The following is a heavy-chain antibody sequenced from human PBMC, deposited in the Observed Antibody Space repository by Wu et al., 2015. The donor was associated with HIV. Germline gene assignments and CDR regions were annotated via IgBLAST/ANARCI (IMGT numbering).Heavy chain of an antibody. Sequence: QVQLVQSGAEVKKPGSSVKVSCKASGGTFSRYAINWVRQAPGQGLEWMGRIIPLFGTANYAQKFQGRVILIADESTATAYMELSSLRSEDTAVYYCASHHERRELLPFDYWGQGTLVTVSS. J-gene: IGHJ4*02. CDR3: ASHHERRELLPFDY. V-gene: IGHV1-69*13. CDR2: IIPLFGTA. CDR1: GGTFSRYA. D-gene: IGHD1-26*01.